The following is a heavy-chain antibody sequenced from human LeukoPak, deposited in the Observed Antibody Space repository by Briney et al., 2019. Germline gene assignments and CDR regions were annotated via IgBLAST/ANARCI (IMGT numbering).Heavy chain of an antibody. J-gene: IGHJ5*02. CDR2: IYYSGST. Sequence: PSETLSLTCTVSGGSISSSSYYWGWIRQPPGNGLEWIGSIYYSGSTYYNPSLKSRVTISVDTSKNQFSLKLSSVTAADTAVYYCARRSVAGTGWFDPWGQGTLVTVSS. D-gene: IGHD6-19*01. V-gene: IGHV4-39*01. CDR3: ARRSVAGTGWFDP. CDR1: GGSISSSSYY.